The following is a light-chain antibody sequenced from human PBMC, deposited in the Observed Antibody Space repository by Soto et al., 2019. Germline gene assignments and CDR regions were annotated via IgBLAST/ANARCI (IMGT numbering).Light chain of an antibody. CDR2: GAS. CDR3: QQYNSAHSYS. CDR1: QGITNY. Sequence: DVQMTQSPSSLSASIGDRVTLTCRASQGITNYVAWYQQKPGKVPKLLIYGASTLQSGVPSRFSGSGSGTDFTLTIDSLQPEDVATYYCQQYNSAHSYSFGQGTKVEIK. J-gene: IGKJ1*01. V-gene: IGKV1-27*01.